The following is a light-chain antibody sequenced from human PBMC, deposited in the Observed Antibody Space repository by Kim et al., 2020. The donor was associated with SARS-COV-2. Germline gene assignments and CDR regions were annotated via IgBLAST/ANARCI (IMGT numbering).Light chain of an antibody. Sequence: SYELTQPPSVSVAPGETSRISCGGTNIGSKSVNWYQQRPGQAPVLVIYYDYNRPSGIPERLSASNSGNTATLTISSVQAGDEADYYCQLWVTGTGHVLFG. CDR1: NIGSKS. CDR3: QLWVTGTGHVL. J-gene: IGLJ2*01. CDR2: YDY. V-gene: IGLV3-21*01.